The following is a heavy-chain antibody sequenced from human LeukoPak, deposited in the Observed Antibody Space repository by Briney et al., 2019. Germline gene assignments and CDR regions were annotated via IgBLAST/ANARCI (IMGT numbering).Heavy chain of an antibody. CDR2: IIPIFGTA. CDR1: GGTFSSYA. CDR3: ARGASQWLPPSYFDY. V-gene: IGHV1-69*13. Sequence: ASVKVSCKASGGTFSSYAISWVRQAPGQGLEWMGGIIPIFGTANYAQKFQGRVTITADESTSTAYMELRSLRSDDTAVYYCARGASQWLPPSYFDYWGQGTRVTVSS. D-gene: IGHD3-22*01. J-gene: IGHJ4*02.